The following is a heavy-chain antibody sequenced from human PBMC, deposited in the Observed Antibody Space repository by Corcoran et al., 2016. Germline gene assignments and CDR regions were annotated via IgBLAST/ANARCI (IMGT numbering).Heavy chain of an antibody. CDR3: ARDLWPHIVVVTAFDY. CDR2: ISSSSSSTI. D-gene: IGHD2-21*02. CDR1: GFTFSSYS. J-gene: IGHJ4*02. Sequence: EVQLVESGGGLVQPGGSLRLSCAASGFTFSSYSMNWVRQAPGKGLEWVSYISSSSSSTIYYADSVKGRFTISRDNAKNSLYLQMNSLRAEETAVYYCARDLWPHIVVVTAFDYWGQGTLVTVSS. V-gene: IGHV3-48*04.